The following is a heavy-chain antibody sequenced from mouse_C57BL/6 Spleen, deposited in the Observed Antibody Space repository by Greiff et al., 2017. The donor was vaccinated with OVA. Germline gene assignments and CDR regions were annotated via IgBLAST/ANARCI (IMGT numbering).Heavy chain of an antibody. CDR3: ASYDYDDYYAMDY. D-gene: IGHD2-4*01. CDR2: IWSDGST. CDR1: GFSLTSYG. V-gene: IGHV2-6*03. J-gene: IGHJ4*01. Sequence: VQLQQSGPGLVAPSQSLSITCTVSGFSLTSYGVHWVRQPPGKGLEWLVVIWSDGSTTYNSALKSRLSISKDNSKSQVFLKMNSLQTDDTAMYYCASYDYDDYYAMDYWGQGTSVTVSS.